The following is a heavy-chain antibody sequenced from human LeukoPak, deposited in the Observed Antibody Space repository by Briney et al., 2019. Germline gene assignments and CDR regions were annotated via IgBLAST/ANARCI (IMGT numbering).Heavy chain of an antibody. J-gene: IGHJ6*03. V-gene: IGHV3-66*01. CDR1: GFTVSSNY. CDR2: IYSGGST. D-gene: IGHD2-15*01. Sequence: GGSLRLSCAASGFTVSSNYMSWVRQAPGKGLEWVSVIYSGGSTYYADSVKGRFTISRDYAKNTLYLQLNSLRAEDTAVYYCARGGFCSGGSCPVDYYYYMDVWGKGTTVTVSS. CDR3: ARGGFCSGGSCPVDYYYYMDV.